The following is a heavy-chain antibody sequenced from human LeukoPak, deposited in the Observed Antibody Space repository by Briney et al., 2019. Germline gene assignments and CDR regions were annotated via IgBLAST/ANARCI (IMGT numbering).Heavy chain of an antibody. V-gene: IGHV3-30-3*01. CDR3: TREVWYDALSFDY. CDR2: ISYDGSHK. CDR1: GFTFSTYA. J-gene: IGHJ4*02. D-gene: IGHD2-15*01. Sequence: GTSLRLSCAASGFTFSTYAMHWVRQAPGKGLEWVAVISYDGSHKYYADSVKGRFTISRDNSKNMLELQMNSLITEDTAAYYCTREVWYDALSFDYWGQGTLVSVSS.